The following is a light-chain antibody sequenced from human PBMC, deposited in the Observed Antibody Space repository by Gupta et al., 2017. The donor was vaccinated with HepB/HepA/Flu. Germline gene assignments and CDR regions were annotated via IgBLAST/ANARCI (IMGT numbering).Light chain of an antibody. J-gene: IGLJ2*01. CDR1: SSDVDSYNR. CDR2: EVN. V-gene: IGLV2-18*02. CDR3: SSYTGISTVG. Sequence: QSALTQPPSVSGSPGQSVTISCTGTSSDVDSYNRVSWYQQPPGTAPKRMMYEVNNRPSGVPDRFSGSKSGNTASLTISGLQAEDEADYYCSSYTGISTVGLGGGTKLTVL.